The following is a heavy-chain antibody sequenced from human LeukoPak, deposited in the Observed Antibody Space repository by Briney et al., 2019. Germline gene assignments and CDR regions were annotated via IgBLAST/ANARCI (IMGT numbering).Heavy chain of an antibody. V-gene: IGHV4-31*03. CDR3: ARAGGSGYYYYYYGMDV. D-gene: IGHD5-12*01. Sequence: SETLSLTCTVSGGSISSGGYSWSWIRQHPGKGLEWIGYIYYSGSTYYNPSLKSRVTISVDTSKNQFSLKLSSVTAADTAVYYCARAGGSGYYYYYYGMDVWGQGTTVTVSS. CDR1: GGSISSGGYS. J-gene: IGHJ6*02. CDR2: IYYSGST.